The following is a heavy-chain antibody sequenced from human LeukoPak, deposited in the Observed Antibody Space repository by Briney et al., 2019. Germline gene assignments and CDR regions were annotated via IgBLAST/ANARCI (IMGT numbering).Heavy chain of an antibody. CDR2: IWYGGSNK. Sequence: GGSLRLSCAASGFTFSSYGMHWVRQAPGKGLEWVAVIWYGGSNKYYADSVKGRFTISRDNSKNTLYLQMNSLRAEDTAVYYCAKDYSGSYLDYWGQGTLVTVSS. V-gene: IGHV3-30*02. J-gene: IGHJ4*02. D-gene: IGHD1-26*01. CDR1: GFTFSSYG. CDR3: AKDYSGSYLDY.